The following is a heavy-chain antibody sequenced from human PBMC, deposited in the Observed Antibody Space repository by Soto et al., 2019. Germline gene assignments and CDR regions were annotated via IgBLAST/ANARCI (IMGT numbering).Heavy chain of an antibody. CDR3: TRPWNVAWFDP. J-gene: IGHJ5*02. V-gene: IGHV3-33*01. D-gene: IGHD1-1*01. CDR1: GFVFDTYG. Sequence: QVQLVESGGGVVQPGRSLRLSCAASGFVFDTYGMHWVRQAPGKGLEWVADIWYDGSNRNYADSVKGRFTISRDNSKNTLYLQITLLSAEDTAVYLCTRPWNVAWFDPWGQGTLVIVSS. CDR2: IWYDGSNR.